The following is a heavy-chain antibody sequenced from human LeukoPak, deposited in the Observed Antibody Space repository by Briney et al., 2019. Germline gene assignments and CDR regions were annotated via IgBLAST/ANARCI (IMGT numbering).Heavy chain of an antibody. J-gene: IGHJ4*02. CDR1: GYTLTELS. Sequence: ASVKVSCKVSGYTLTELSMHWVRQAPGKGLEWMGGFDPEDGETIYAQKFQGRVTMTEDTSADTAYMELSSLRSEDTAVYYCATAPDYNWNSNFDYWGQGTLVTVSS. D-gene: IGHD1-7*01. CDR2: FDPEDGET. CDR3: ATAPDYNWNSNFDY. V-gene: IGHV1-24*01.